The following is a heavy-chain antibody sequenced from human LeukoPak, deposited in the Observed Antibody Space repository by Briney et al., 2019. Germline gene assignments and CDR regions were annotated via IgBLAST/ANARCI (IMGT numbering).Heavy chain of an antibody. CDR2: ISSGGHST. CDR3: AKGAGQWLVPSEYFQY. V-gene: IGHV3-23*01. D-gene: IGHD6-19*01. Sequence: GGCLRLSCAASGFTYSNYAMTWVRQAPGKGLEWVSSISSGGHSTYYAGSVKGRFTISRDNSKNTLYLQMNSLRAEDTAVYYCAKGAGQWLVPSEYFQYWGQGTLVTVSS. J-gene: IGHJ1*01. CDR1: GFTYSNYA.